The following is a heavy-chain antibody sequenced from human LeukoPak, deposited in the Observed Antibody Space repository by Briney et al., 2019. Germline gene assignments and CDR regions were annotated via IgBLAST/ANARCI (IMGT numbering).Heavy chain of an antibody. Sequence: SQTLSLTCTVSGGSISSGSYYWSWIRQPAGKALEWIGHIYTSGSTSYNPSLQSRVTISVDTSSHQFFLKVTSVTAADTAVYYCARAGGSVGWYGTIDSWGQGTLVTVSS. CDR2: IYTSGST. V-gene: IGHV4-61*09. D-gene: IGHD6-19*01. CDR1: GGSISSGSYY. J-gene: IGHJ4*02. CDR3: ARAGGSVGWYGTIDS.